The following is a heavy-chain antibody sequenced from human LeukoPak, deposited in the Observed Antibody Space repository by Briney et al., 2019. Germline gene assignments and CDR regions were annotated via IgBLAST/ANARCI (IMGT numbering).Heavy chain of an antibody. V-gene: IGHV3-23*01. D-gene: IGHD6-6*01. Sequence: GGSLRLSCAASGFTFGSYAMSWVRQAPGKGLEWVSATSGGGVSTYYADSVKGRFTISRDNSKNTLYLQMNSLRAEDTAVYYCAKARSSSSPFDYWGQGTLVTVSS. CDR3: AKARSSSSPFDY. CDR2: TSGGGVST. J-gene: IGHJ4*02. CDR1: GFTFGSYA.